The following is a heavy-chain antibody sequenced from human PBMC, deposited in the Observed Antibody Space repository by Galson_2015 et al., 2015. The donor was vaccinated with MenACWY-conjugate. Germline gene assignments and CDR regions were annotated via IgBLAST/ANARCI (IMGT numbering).Heavy chain of an antibody. V-gene: IGHV5-51*01. Sequence: QSGAEVKKPGESLKISCKGSGYSFTSYWIGRVRQMPGKGLEWMGIIYPGDSDTRYSPSFQGQVTISADKSISTAYLQWSSLKASDTAMYYCARLSSGGGYYYYYGMDVWGQGTTVTVSS. CDR3: ARLSSGGGYYYYYGMDV. J-gene: IGHJ6*02. CDR1: GYSFTSYW. CDR2: IYPGDSDT. D-gene: IGHD1-14*01.